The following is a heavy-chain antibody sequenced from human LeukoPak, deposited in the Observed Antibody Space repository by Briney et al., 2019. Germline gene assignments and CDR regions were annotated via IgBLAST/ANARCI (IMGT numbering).Heavy chain of an antibody. CDR1: GFTFSSYA. J-gene: IGHJ6*02. CDR2: ISGSGGST. V-gene: IGHV3-23*01. CDR3: TRPSMTTVTPLSTSTRYGMDV. D-gene: IGHD4-11*01. Sequence: PGGSLRLSCAASGFTFSSYAMSWVRQAPGKGLEWVSAISGSGGSTYYADSVKGRFTISRDNSKNTLYLQMNSLRAEDTAVYYCTRPSMTTVTPLSTSTRYGMDVWGQGTTVTVSS.